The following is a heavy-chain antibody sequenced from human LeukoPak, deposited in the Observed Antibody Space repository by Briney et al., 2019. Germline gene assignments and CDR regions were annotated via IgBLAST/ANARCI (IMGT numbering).Heavy chain of an antibody. CDR3: AKTYYYDSSGYSPFDY. Sequence: GASVKVSCKASGYTFTGYYMHWVRQAPGQGLEWMGWISAYNGNTNYAQKLQGRVTMTTDTSTSTAYMELRSLRSDDTAVYYCAKTYYYDSSGYSPFDYWGQGTLVTVSS. CDR2: ISAYNGNT. V-gene: IGHV1-18*04. CDR1: GYTFTGYY. J-gene: IGHJ4*02. D-gene: IGHD3-22*01.